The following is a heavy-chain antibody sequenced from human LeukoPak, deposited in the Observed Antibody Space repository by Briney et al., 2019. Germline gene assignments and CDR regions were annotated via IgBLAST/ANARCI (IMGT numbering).Heavy chain of an antibody. CDR2: INPSGGST. Sequence: GASVKVSCKASGYTFTSYYMHWVRQAPGQGLEWMGIINPSGGSTSYAQKFQGRVTMTRDTSTSTVYMELSSLRSEDTAVYYCARVALQRIFGVVIISDDNWFDPWGQGTLVTVSS. CDR1: GYTFTSYY. CDR3: ARVALQRIFGVVIISDDNWFDP. D-gene: IGHD3-3*01. J-gene: IGHJ5*02. V-gene: IGHV1-46*01.